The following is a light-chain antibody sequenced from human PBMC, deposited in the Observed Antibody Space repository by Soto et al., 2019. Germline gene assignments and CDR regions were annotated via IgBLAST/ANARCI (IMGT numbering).Light chain of an antibody. CDR3: QQYDSYSFT. CDR1: QSISTW. Sequence: DIQMTQSPSTLSASVGDRVTITCRANQSISTWLAWYQRKPGKAPKLLIYKSSSLESGVPSRFSGSGSGTEFTLTISSLQPDDFAIYYCQQYDSYSFTFGPGTKVDIK. J-gene: IGKJ3*01. V-gene: IGKV1-5*03. CDR2: KSS.